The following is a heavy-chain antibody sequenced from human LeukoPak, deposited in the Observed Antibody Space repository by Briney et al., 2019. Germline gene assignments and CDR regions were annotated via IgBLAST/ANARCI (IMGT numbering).Heavy chain of an antibody. J-gene: IGHJ3*02. CDR3: ARDMGISHAFDI. V-gene: IGHV4-34*01. CDR1: GFTFSDYY. Sequence: GSLRLSCAASGFTFSDYYMSWIRQPPGKGLEWIGEINHSGSTNYNPSLKSRVTISVDTSKNQFSLKLSSVTAADTAVYYCARDMGISHAFDIWGQGTMVTVSS. D-gene: IGHD7-27*01. CDR2: INHSGST.